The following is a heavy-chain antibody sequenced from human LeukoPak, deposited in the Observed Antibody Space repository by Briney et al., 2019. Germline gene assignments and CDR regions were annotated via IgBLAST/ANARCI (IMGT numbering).Heavy chain of an antibody. V-gene: IGHV1-24*01. J-gene: IGHJ4*02. CDR3: ARESSWGSPPYFDY. Sequence: ASVKVSCKVSGYTLTELSMHWVRQAPGKGLEWMGGFDPEDGETIYAQKFQGRVTITRDTSASTAYMELSSLRSEDTAVYYCARESSWGSPPYFDYWGQGTLVTVSS. CDR1: GYTLTELS. D-gene: IGHD3-16*01. CDR2: FDPEDGET.